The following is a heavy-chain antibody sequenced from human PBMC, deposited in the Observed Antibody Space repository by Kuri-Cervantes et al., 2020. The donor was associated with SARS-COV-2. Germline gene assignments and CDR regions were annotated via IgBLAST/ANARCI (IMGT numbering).Heavy chain of an antibody. J-gene: IGHJ4*02. CDR3: ARTLEYYGSGTYCFDY. V-gene: IGHV4-61*01. Sequence: SETLSLTCIVSGGSVSSGSHYWSWIRQPPGKGLEWIGYIYYSGSTKYNPSLKSRVTMSVDTSKNQFSLKLNSVTPADTAVYYCARTLEYYGSGTYCFDYWGQGTLVTVSS. CDR2: IYYSGST. D-gene: IGHD3-10*01. CDR1: GGSVSSGSHY.